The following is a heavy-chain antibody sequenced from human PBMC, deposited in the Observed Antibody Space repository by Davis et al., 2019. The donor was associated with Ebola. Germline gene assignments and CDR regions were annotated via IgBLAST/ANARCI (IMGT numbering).Heavy chain of an antibody. CDR3: AKEGSGSYYVDY. J-gene: IGHJ4*02. CDR2: ISSSSSTI. Sequence: GGSLRLSCAASGFTVSSNYMSWIRQAPGKGLEWVSYISSSSSTIYYADSVKGRFTISRDNAKNSLYLQMNSLRAEDTAVYYCAKEGSGSYYVDYWGQGTLVTVSS. D-gene: IGHD1-26*01. V-gene: IGHV3-11*01. CDR1: GFTVSSNY.